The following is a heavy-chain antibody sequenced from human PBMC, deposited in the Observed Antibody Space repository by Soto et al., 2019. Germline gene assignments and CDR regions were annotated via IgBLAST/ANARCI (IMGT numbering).Heavy chain of an antibody. J-gene: IGHJ6*04. CDR1: GFTFSSYS. Sequence: EVQLVESGGGLVKPGGSLRLSCAASGFTFSSYSMNWVRQAPGKGLEWVSSISSSSSYIYYADSVKGRFTIARDNAKNSLYLQMNSLRAEDTAVYYCARGRTGYGSGSRAMDVWGKGTTVTVSS. CDR3: ARGRTGYGSGSRAMDV. D-gene: IGHD3-10*01. V-gene: IGHV3-21*01. CDR2: ISSSSSYI.